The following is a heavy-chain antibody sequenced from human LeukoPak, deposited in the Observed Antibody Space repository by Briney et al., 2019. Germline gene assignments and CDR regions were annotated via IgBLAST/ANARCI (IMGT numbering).Heavy chain of an antibody. Sequence: GGSLRLSCAASGFTFSSYAMSWVRQAPGKGLEWVSTITGSGATTYYADSVKGRFTMSRDTSKNTLTLYLQMNSLRAEDTAVYYCARAPRPRIAVATVYFQHWGQRTLVTVSS. CDR2: ITGSGATT. D-gene: IGHD6-19*01. CDR1: GFTFSSYA. CDR3: ARAPRPRIAVATVYFQH. J-gene: IGHJ1*01. V-gene: IGHV3-23*01.